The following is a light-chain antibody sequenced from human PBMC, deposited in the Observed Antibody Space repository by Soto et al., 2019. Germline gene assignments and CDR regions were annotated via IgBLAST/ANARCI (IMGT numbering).Light chain of an antibody. Sequence: EIVLTQFPATLSLSPGERATLSCRASQSLQSNFLVWYQQKPGQAPRLLISSASRRATGIPDRFSGSVSGTDFTLTNSRLDPEDFAVYYCHQAGSCPLTFGPGTKV. CDR1: QSLQSNF. J-gene: IGKJ3*01. CDR2: SAS. CDR3: HQAGSCPLT. V-gene: IGKV3-20*01.